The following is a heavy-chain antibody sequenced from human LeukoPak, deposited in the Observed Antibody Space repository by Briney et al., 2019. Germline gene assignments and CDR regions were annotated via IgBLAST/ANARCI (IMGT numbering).Heavy chain of an antibody. D-gene: IGHD3-9*01. CDR1: GGSISSSSYY. J-gene: IGHJ4*01. Sequence: SETLSLTCTVSGGSISSSSYYWGWIRQPPGKGLEWIGSIYYSGSTYYNPSLKSRVTISVDTSKNQFSLKLSSVTAADTAVYYCARWLLTGYYFFDYWGQGTLVTVPS. V-gene: IGHV4-39*01. CDR3: ARWLLTGYYFFDY. CDR2: IYYSGST.